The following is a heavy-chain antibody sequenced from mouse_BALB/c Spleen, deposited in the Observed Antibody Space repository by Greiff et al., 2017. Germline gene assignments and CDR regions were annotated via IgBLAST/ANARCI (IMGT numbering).Heavy chain of an antibody. D-gene: IGHD1-1*01. CDR3: TRKYYGSSYAS. CDR1: GYTFTSYW. Sequence: EVQLQQSGTVLARPGASVKMSCKASGYTFTSYWMHWVKQRPGQGLEWIGAIYPGNSDTSYNQKFKGTAKLTAVTSTSTAYMELSSLTNADSAVYYCTRKYYGSSYASWGADTTLTVSS. J-gene: IGHJ2*01. V-gene: IGHV1-5*01. CDR2: IYPGNSDT.